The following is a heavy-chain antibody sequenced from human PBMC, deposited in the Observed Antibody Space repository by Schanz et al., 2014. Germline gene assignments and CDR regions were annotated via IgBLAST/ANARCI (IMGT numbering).Heavy chain of an antibody. CDR3: ARVDSSGYFFDN. J-gene: IGHJ4*02. Sequence: QMQLVESGGGLVKPGGSLRLSCAASGFTFSSYALHWVRQAPGKGLEWVAFVPFDGSQKFYADSVKGRFTISRDNSKNTVHLQMSSLRVEDTAVYYCARVDSSGYFFDNWGQGTRVTVSS. D-gene: IGHD3-22*01. CDR1: GFTFSSYA. V-gene: IGHV3-30*04. CDR2: VPFDGSQK.